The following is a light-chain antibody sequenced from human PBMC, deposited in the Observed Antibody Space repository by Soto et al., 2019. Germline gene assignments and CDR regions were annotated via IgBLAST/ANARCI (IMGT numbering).Light chain of an antibody. CDR3: QQYNHWPIT. Sequence: QISQSPTCRAASVGDRVTITYLASQSISSYLNWYQQKPGKAPKLLIYAASTRATGIPARFSGSGSGTEFTLTISSLQSEDFAVYYCQQYNHWPITSGQGTRLEIK. V-gene: IGKV1-39*02. CDR1: QSISSY. J-gene: IGKJ5*01. CDR2: AAS.